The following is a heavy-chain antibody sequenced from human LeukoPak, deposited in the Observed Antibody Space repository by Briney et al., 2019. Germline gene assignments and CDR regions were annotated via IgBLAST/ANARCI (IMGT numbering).Heavy chain of an antibody. CDR3: AKDLGYCSSTSCFFDY. Sequence: GGSLRLSCSASGFTFSSYAMHWVRQAPGKGLEYVSAISSNGGSTYYSDSVKGRFTISRDNSTSTLYLQMNSLRAEDTAIYYCAKDLGYCSSTSCFFDYWGQGTLVTVSS. V-gene: IGHV3-64*04. CDR2: ISSNGGST. J-gene: IGHJ4*02. CDR1: GFTFSSYA. D-gene: IGHD2-2*01.